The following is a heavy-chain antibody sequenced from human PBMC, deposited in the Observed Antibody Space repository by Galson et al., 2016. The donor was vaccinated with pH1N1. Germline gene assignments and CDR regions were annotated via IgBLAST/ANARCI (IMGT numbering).Heavy chain of an antibody. CDR2: ISLGGSYI. D-gene: IGHD4-17*01. Sequence: GKGLEWMGIISLGGSYIRYRPSFQGQVSISADKSINTVYLQWGSLKASDTAIYYCARQNDYGDYRGDAFDSWGQGTMVTVSS. CDR3: ARQNDYGDYRGDAFDS. J-gene: IGHJ3*02. V-gene: IGHV5-51*01.